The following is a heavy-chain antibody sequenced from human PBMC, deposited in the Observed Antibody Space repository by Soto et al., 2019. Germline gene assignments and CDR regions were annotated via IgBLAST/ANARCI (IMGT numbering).Heavy chain of an antibody. J-gene: IGHJ3*01. V-gene: IGHV3-23*01. D-gene: IGHD5-12*01. CDR1: GFTFSRYA. CDR2: ISGSGGSGIST. Sequence: EVQLLESGGGLVQPGGSLRLSCAVSGFTFSRYAMSWVRQAPGKGLEWVSAISGSGGSGISTYYADSVKGRFTISKDKFKDTLYLQMQSQRAEDTAVYYCAKDRGYSAYDQGYAFDVWGEGTMVTVSS. CDR3: AKDRGYSAYDQGYAFDV.